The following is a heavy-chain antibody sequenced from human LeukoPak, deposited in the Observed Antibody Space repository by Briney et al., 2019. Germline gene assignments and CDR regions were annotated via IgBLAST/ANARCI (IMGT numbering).Heavy chain of an antibody. CDR3: ARHDEMTTVTTGYDY. J-gene: IGHJ4*02. Sequence: PSETLSLTCTVSGGSISSSSYYRGWIRQPPGKGLEWIGSIYYSGSTYYNPSLKSRVTISVDTSKNQFSLKLSSVTAADTAVYYCARHDEMTTVTTGYDYWGQGTLVTVSS. CDR1: GGSISSSSYY. V-gene: IGHV4-39*01. CDR2: IYYSGST. D-gene: IGHD4-17*01.